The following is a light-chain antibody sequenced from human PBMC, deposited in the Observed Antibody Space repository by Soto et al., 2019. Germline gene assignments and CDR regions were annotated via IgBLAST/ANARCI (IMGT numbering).Light chain of an antibody. Sequence: QSVLTQPPSVSGAPGQRVTISCTWSSSNIGAGYDVHWYQQLPGTAPKLLIYGNSNRPSGVPDRFSGSKSGTSASLAITGRRAEDEADYYCQSYDSSLSGWVLGGGTKLTVL. CDR1: SSNIGAGYD. V-gene: IGLV1-40*01. CDR2: GNS. J-gene: IGLJ3*02. CDR3: QSYDSSLSGWV.